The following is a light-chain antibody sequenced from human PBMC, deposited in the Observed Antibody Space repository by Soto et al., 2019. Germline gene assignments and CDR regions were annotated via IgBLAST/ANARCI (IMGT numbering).Light chain of an antibody. V-gene: IGLV2-23*01. CDR3: CSYATSGIV. CDR2: EGT. CDR1: SDDVGFSKF. J-gene: IGLJ3*02. Sequence: QSALTQPASVSASPGQSITISCTATSDDVGFSKFVSWYQQQPGKSPQVLVYEGTKRPSGVSLRFSGSHSVNAASLTISDIHIEDEADYYCCSYATSGIVFXGGTKLTV.